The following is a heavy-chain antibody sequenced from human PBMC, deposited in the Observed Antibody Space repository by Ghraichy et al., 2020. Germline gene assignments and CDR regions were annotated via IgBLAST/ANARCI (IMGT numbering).Heavy chain of an antibody. D-gene: IGHD6-19*01. Sequence: GGSLRLSCAASGFTFSSYAMSWVRQAPGKGLEWVSAISGSGGSTYYADSVKGRFTISRDNSKNKLYLQMNSLRAEDTAVYYCAKGKASSSGWYGRRRGDYFDYWGQGTLVTVSS. J-gene: IGHJ4*02. V-gene: IGHV3-23*01. CDR3: AKGKASSSGWYGRRRGDYFDY. CDR1: GFTFSSYA. CDR2: ISGSGGST.